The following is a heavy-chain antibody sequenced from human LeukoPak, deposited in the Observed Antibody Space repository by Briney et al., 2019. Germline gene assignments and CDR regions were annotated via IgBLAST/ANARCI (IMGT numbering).Heavy chain of an antibody. CDR1: GDSVSSNSAA. CDR3: AREGGYYYDSSGYGEYFQH. CDR2: TYYRSKWSN. D-gene: IGHD3-22*01. J-gene: IGHJ1*01. Sequence: SQTLSLTCVISGDSVSSNSAAWNWIRQSPSRGLEWLGRTYYRSKWSNDYAVSVKSRITINPDTSKNQFSLQLNFVTPEDTAVYYCAREGGYYYDSSGYGEYFQHWGQGTLVTVSS. V-gene: IGHV6-1*01.